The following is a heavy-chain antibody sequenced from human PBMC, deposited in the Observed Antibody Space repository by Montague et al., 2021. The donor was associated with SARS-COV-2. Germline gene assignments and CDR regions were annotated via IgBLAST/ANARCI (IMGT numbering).Heavy chain of an antibody. CDR2: ISYTGST. D-gene: IGHD1-26*01. CDR3: ARLYIQKTLAGASRRRWFDP. CDR1: GDSMSGSNSY. J-gene: IGHJ5*02. Sequence: SETLSLTCSVSGDSMSGSNSYWGWIRQPPGKGLESIGSISYTGSTSYNASLKSRVTMSVDTSKNEFSLRLSSVTASDTAVYYCARLYIQKTLAGASRRRWFDPWGQGTRITVSS. V-gene: IGHV4-39*01.